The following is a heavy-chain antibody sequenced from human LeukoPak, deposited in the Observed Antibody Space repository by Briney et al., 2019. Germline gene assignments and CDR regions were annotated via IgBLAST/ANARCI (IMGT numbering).Heavy chain of an antibody. J-gene: IGHJ4*02. CDR2: IRYDGSNK. Sequence: GGSLRLSCAASGFTFSSYGMHWVRQAPGKGLEWVAFIRYDGSNKYYADSVKGRFTISRDNSKNTLYLQMNSLRAEDTAVYYCANCEHEEWELLSFGYWGPGNLVTVSS. D-gene: IGHD1-26*01. CDR1: GFTFSSYG. CDR3: ANCEHEEWELLSFGY. V-gene: IGHV3-30*02.